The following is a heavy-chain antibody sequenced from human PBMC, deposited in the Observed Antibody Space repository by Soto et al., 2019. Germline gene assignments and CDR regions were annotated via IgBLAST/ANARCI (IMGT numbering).Heavy chain of an antibody. J-gene: IGHJ4*02. CDR2: ITTSSSFR. CDR1: GFTFSTYS. CDR3: ARDLGVALATLTLDY. Sequence: PGGSLRLSCAASGFTFSTYSMNWVRQAPGKGLEWVSDITTSSSFRFYADSVKGRFTISRDDAKNSLYLQMNSLRAGDTGVYYCARDLGVALATLTLDYWGQGTLVTVSS. V-gene: IGHV3-21*01. D-gene: IGHD2-15*01.